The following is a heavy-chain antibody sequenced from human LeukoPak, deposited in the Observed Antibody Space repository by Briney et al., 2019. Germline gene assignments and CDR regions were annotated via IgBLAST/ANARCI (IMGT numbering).Heavy chain of an antibody. J-gene: IGHJ4*02. V-gene: IGHV4-61*02. D-gene: IGHD6-13*01. Sequence: SETLSLTCTVSGYSISSGRYWSWIRQPAGKGLEWIGRIYTSGSTNYNPSLKSRVTISVDTSKNQFSLKLSSVTAADTAVYYCARDGQAAAGLFDYWGQGTLVTVSS. CDR1: GYSISSGRY. CDR3: ARDGQAAAGLFDY. CDR2: IYTSGST.